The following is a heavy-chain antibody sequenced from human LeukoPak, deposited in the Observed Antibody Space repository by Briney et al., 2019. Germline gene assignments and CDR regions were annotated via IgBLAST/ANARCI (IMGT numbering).Heavy chain of an antibody. CDR3: SRGSITNWNWFDP. CDR1: GYVFTDYS. Sequence: ASVKVSCKASGYVFTDYSIHWVRQAPGQGLEWVGWINPKSGRTNSAQKFQGRVTMTRDTSITTAYMELSRLTSDDTAVYYCSRGSITNWNWFDPWGQGTLVTVSS. CDR2: INPKSGRT. D-gene: IGHD1-1*01. J-gene: IGHJ5*02. V-gene: IGHV1-2*02.